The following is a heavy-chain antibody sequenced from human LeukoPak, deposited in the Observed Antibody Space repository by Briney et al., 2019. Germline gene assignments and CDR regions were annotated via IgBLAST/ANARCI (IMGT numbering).Heavy chain of an antibody. CDR2: ISAYNGNT. J-gene: IGHJ5*02. V-gene: IGHV1-18*01. CDR3: ARHDFWIRRDWFDP. Sequence: ASVKVSCKASGYTFTSYGISWVRQAPGQGLEWMGWISAYNGNTNYAQKLQGRVTMTIDTSTSTAYMELRSLRSDDTAVYYCARHDFWIRRDWFDPWGQGTLVTVSS. D-gene: IGHD3-3*01. CDR1: GYTFTSYG.